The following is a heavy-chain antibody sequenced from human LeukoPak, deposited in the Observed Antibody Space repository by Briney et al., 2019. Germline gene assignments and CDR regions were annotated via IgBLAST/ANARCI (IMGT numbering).Heavy chain of an antibody. CDR3: ARFSTMLDY. CDR2: VHYTGST. V-gene: IGHV4-59*01. J-gene: IGHJ4*02. Sequence: SETLSLTCTVSGGSINNYYWSWIRQPPGRGLEWIGYVHYTGSTNYNASLKSRVTISVDTSRNQFSLKLSSVTAADTAVYYCARFSTMLDYWGQGTLVAVSS. CDR1: GGSINNYY. D-gene: IGHD5-24*01.